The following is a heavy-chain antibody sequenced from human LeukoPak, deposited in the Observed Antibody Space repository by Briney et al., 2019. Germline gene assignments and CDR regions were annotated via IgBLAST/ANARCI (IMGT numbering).Heavy chain of an antibody. J-gene: IGHJ4*02. CDR2: ISSSSSYI. D-gene: IGHD5-12*01. V-gene: IGHV3-21*01. Sequence: GGSLRLSCAASGFTFSSYSMNWVRQAPGKGLEWVSSISSSSSYIYYADSVKGRFTISRDNAKNSLYLQMNNLRTEDTAVYYCARVRATFSPHFDNWGQGTLVTVSS. CDR3: ARVRATFSPHFDN. CDR1: GFTFSSYS.